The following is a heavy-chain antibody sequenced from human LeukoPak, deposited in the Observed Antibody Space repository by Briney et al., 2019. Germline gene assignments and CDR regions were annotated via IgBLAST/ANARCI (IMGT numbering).Heavy chain of an antibody. J-gene: IGHJ3*02. CDR3: ARSHYYDFWSGYSFDI. CDR1: GGSISSSSYY. CDR2: IYYSGST. Sequence: SETLSLTCTVSGGSISSSSYYWGWIRQPPGKGLEWIGSIYYSGSTNYNPSLKSRVTMSVDTSKNQFSLKLSSVTAADTAVYYCARSHYYDFWSGYSFDIWGQGTMVTVSS. V-gene: IGHV4-39*07. D-gene: IGHD3-3*01.